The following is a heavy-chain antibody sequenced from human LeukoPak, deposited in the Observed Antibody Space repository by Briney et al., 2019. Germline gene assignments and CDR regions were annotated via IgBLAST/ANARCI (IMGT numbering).Heavy chain of an antibody. CDR2: IYYCGST. J-gene: IGHJ5*02. CDR1: GGSISSYH. Sequence: SEPLTLTCTVSGGSISSYHWSWIRQPPGKGLEWIGHIYYCGSTNYNTSLKRRVPKSVDTSKNQFFLRLSSVTAADTAVYYCAREPKDWFDPWGQGTLVTVSS. V-gene: IGHV4-59*01. CDR3: AREPKDWFDP.